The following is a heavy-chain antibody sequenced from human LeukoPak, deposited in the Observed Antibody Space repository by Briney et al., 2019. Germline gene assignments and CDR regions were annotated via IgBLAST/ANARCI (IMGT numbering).Heavy chain of an antibody. CDR2: MNPNSGNT. D-gene: IGHD2-2*01. Sequence: ASVKVSCKASGYTFTSYDINWVRQATGQGLEWMGWMNPNSGNTGYAQKFQGRVTMTRNTSISTAYMELSSLRSEDTAVYYCASRIMESTSPVLRNPWGQGTLVTVSS. V-gene: IGHV1-8*01. J-gene: IGHJ5*02. CDR3: ASRIMESTSPVLRNP. CDR1: GYTFTSYD.